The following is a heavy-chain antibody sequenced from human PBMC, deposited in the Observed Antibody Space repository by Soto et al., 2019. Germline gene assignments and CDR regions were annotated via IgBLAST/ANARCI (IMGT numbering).Heavy chain of an antibody. D-gene: IGHD1-26*01. CDR1: GVTISDISYF. CDR2: IFYGGAT. CDR3: ARHKSGSHGLDA. Sequence: PSETLSLTCTVSGVTISDISYFWGWIHQPPGKGLQWIGGIFYGGATYYNQSVKSRFTLSVDTSNNEFSLKLVAVTAADTAVYYCARHKSGSHGLDAWGQGTLVTVSS. J-gene: IGHJ5*01. V-gene: IGHV4-39*01.